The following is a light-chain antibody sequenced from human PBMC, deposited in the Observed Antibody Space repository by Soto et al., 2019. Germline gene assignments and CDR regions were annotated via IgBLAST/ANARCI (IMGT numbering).Light chain of an antibody. J-gene: IGKJ1*01. V-gene: IGKV3-15*01. CDR2: AAS. CDR3: QQYNIWPLWT. CDR1: QSVSSKY. Sequence: EIVLTQSPGTLSLSPGERATLSCRASQSVSSKYLAWYQHRPGQAPRLLIYAASTRATDVPARFSGGGSETEFTLTISSLQSEDFAVYFCQQYNIWPLWTFGQGTKVDIK.